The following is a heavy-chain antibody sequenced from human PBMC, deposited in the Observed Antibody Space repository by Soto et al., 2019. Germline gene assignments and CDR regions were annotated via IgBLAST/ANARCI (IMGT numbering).Heavy chain of an antibody. CDR2: ISAYNGNT. CDR1: GYTFTSYG. J-gene: IGHJ5*02. D-gene: IGHD1-26*01. CDR3: ARDRAYRSNWFDP. V-gene: IGHV1-18*01. Sequence: ASVKVSCKASGYTFTSYGISWVRQAPGQGLEWMGWISAYNGNTNYAQKLQGRVTMATDTSTSTAYMELRSLRSDDTAVYYCARDRAYRSNWFDPWGQGTLVPVSS.